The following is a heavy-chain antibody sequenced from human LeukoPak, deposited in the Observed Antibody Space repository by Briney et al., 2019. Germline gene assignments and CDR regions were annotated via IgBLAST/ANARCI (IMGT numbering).Heavy chain of an antibody. CDR3: ARAPPYSSASWGYYGMDV. CDR2: IGIAGDT. V-gene: IGHV3-13*01. CDR1: GFTFSSYD. D-gene: IGHD6-6*01. J-gene: IGHJ6*02. Sequence: PGGSLRPSCAASGFTFSSYDMHWVRQTTGKGLEWVSSIGIAGDTYYPGSVKGRFTISRENAKNSLYLQMNSLRAGDTAVYYCARAPPYSSASWGYYGMDVWGQGTTVTVSS.